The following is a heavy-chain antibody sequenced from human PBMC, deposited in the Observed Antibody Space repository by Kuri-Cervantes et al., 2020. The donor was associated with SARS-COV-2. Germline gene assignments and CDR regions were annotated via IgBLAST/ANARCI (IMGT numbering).Heavy chain of an antibody. J-gene: IGHJ4*02. CDR3: ASLTLGCYSYGSCFDY. D-gene: IGHD5-18*01. Sequence: SETLSLTCTVSGGSISSYYWSWIRQPAGKGLEWIGRIYTSGSTNYSPSLKSRVTISVDTSKNQFSLKLSSVTAAGTAVYYCASLTLGCYSYGSCFDYWGQGTLVTVSS. CDR1: GGSISSYY. CDR2: IYTSGST. V-gene: IGHV4-4*07.